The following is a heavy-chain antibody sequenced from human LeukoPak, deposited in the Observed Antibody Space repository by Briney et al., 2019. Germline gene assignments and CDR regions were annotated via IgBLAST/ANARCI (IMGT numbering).Heavy chain of an antibody. CDR2: IYYSGST. CDR3: ARRPEWEPVIFDY. CDR1: GGSISSSSYY. D-gene: IGHD1-26*01. V-gene: IGHV4-39*01. J-gene: IGHJ4*02. Sequence: KSSETLSLTCTVSGGSISSSSYYWGWIRQPPGKGLEWIGSIYYSGSTYYNPSLKSRVTISVDTSKNQFSLKLSSVTAADTAVYYCARRPEWEPVIFDYWGQGTLVTVSS.